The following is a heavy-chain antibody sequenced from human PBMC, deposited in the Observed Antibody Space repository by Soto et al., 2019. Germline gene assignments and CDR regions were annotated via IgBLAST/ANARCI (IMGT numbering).Heavy chain of an antibody. Sequence: QGQLVQSGAEVRQPASSVKVYCKTSGGTFSRYAISWVRQAPGQGLEWMGGIVPIVDTSTYAQKFQGRVTITADESTSTVYMELSSLRSDDTSVYYCVRVVAIPGYPDNWGQGTLVTVSS. CDR3: VRVVAIPGYPDN. V-gene: IGHV1-69*12. D-gene: IGHD5-12*01. J-gene: IGHJ4*02. CDR1: GGTFSRYA. CDR2: IVPIVDTS.